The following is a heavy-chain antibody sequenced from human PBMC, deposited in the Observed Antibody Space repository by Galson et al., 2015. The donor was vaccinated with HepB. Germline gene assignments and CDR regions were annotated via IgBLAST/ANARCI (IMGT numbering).Heavy chain of an antibody. J-gene: IGHJ4*02. CDR3: ARDANRGGDLDY. CDR1: GFTFSSYW. CDR2: IKPDGSEK. Sequence: SLRLSCAASGFTFSSYWMSWVRQAPGKGLERVAHIKPDGSEKYYLDSVKGRFTISRDNAKNLLYLQMSSLRADDTAVYYCARDANRGGDLDYWGQGTSVTVSS. D-gene: IGHD2-21*02. V-gene: IGHV3-7*03.